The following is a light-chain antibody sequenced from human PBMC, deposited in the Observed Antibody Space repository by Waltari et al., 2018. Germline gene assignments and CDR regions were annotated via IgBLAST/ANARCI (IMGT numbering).Light chain of an antibody. CDR3: QQSYTMPMYT. CDR2: AVF. V-gene: IGKV1-39*01. Sequence: DIQMTQSHSPLSASLGDRVTLPCRASQDISNNLNWYQQKPGKAPDLLIFAVFTLQSGVPSRFSGSGSGTEFTLTISSLQPEDSATYYCQQSYTMPMYTFGQGTKLEIK. CDR1: QDISNN. J-gene: IGKJ2*01.